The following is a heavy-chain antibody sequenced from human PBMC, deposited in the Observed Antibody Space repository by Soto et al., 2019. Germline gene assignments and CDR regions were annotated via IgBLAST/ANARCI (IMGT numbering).Heavy chain of an antibody. CDR2: IYPGDSDT. D-gene: IGHD2-2*01. J-gene: IGHJ6*02. CDR1: GYSFSTYW. CDR3: ARTRTLSLGFYYDGMDV. Sequence: PGESLKISCKGSGYSFSTYWVGWVRQMPGRGLDWMGIIYPGDSDTRYSPSFEGQVTISADKSMSTAYLQWSSLKASDSAIYYCARTRTLSLGFYYDGMDVWGQGTTVTV. V-gene: IGHV5-51*01.